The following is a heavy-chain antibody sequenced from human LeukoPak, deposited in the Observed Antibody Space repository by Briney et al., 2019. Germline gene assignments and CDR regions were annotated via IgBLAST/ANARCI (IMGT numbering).Heavy chain of an antibody. V-gene: IGHV1-2*02. CDR1: VYTFTGDP. CDR3: TREDY. CDR2: IIPNSGAT. J-gene: IGHJ4*02. Sequence: ASLKVSCKASVYTFTGDPILCVRQAPGQGLEWMGWIIPNSGATTYAQKFQGRVTMTRDTSISTAFMELSSLTSDDTAVYYCTREDYWGQGTPVTVSS.